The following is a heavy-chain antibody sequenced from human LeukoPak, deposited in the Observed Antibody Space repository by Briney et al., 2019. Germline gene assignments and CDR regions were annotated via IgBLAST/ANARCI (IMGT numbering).Heavy chain of an antibody. J-gene: IGHJ4*02. V-gene: IGHV4-34*01. CDR3: ARAGRARPPDY. CDR2: INHSGST. CDR1: GGSFSGYY. Sequence: SETLSLTCAVYGGSFSGYYWSWIRHPPGKGLEWIGEINHSGSTNYNPSLKSRVTISVDTSKNQFSLKLSSVTAADTAVYYCARAGRARPPDYWGQGTLVTVSS. D-gene: IGHD6-6*01.